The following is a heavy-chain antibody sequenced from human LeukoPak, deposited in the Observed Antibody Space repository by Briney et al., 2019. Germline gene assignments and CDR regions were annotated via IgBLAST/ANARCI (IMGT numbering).Heavy chain of an antibody. J-gene: IGHJ5*02. CDR1: GFTFSSYA. Sequence: GGSLRLSCAASGFTFSSYAMSWVRQAPGKGLEWVSSISSSSSYIYYADSVKGRFTISRDNAKNSLYLQMNSLRAEDTAVYYCARDSYGDYPNWFDPWGQGTLVTVSS. D-gene: IGHD4-17*01. V-gene: IGHV3-21*01. CDR3: ARDSYGDYPNWFDP. CDR2: ISSSSSYI.